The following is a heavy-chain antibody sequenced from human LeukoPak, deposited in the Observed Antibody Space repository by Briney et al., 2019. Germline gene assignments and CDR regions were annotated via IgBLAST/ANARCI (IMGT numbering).Heavy chain of an antibody. Sequence: GGSLRLSCSASGFTFSSYAMHWVRQAPGKGLEYVSAISSNGGSTYYADSVKGRFTISRDNSKNTLYLQMCSLRAEDTAVYNCVKDGRRYTSSWSYFDYWGQGILVTVSS. CDR3: VKDGRRYTSSWSYFDY. V-gene: IGHV3-64D*09. CDR2: ISSNGGST. CDR1: GFTFSSYA. J-gene: IGHJ4*02. D-gene: IGHD6-13*01.